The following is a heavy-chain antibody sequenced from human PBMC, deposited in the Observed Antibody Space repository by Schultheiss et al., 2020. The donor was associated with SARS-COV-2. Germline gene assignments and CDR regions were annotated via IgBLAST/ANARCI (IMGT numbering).Heavy chain of an antibody. CDR1: GFTFSSYS. V-gene: IGHV3-15*07. D-gene: IGHD2-21*02. CDR3: TRSLAYCGGDCSIGLDY. J-gene: IGHJ4*02. CDR2: IKSKTDGGTT. Sequence: GGSLRLSCAASGFTFSSYSMNWVRQVPGKGLVWVSRIKSKTDGGTTDYAAPVKGRFTISRDDSKNTLYLQMNSLKTEDTAVYYCTRSLAYCGGDCSIGLDYWGQGTLVTVSS.